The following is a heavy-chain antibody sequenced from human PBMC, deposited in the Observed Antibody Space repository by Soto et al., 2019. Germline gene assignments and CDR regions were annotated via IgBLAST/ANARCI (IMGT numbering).Heavy chain of an antibody. V-gene: IGHV4-4*02. CDR1: RTSLSSRKC. D-gene: IGHD2-21*01. Sequence: SETRCRTCGVSRTSLSSRKCWRWVRQPPEKGLEGRGEIYHSGSTKYNPSLKSRATISVYKSKSQFSLHLNSVTAAATAAYYCARVAAPASIYWFDPWGQGSRVTVSS. CDR3: ARVAAPASIYWFDP. CDR2: IYHSGST. J-gene: IGHJ5*02.